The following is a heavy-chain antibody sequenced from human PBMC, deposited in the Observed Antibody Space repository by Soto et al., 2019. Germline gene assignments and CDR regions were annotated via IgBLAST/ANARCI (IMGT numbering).Heavy chain of an antibody. CDR2: ISYDGSNK. Sequence: GGSLRLSCAASGFTFSSYGMHWVRQAPGKGLEWVAVISYDGSNKYYADSVKGRFTISRDNSKNTLYLQMNSLRAEDTAVYYCANSYYSSGYYHFDYWGQGTLVTVSS. V-gene: IGHV3-30*18. D-gene: IGHD3-22*01. CDR3: ANSYYSSGYYHFDY. CDR1: GFTFSSYG. J-gene: IGHJ4*02.